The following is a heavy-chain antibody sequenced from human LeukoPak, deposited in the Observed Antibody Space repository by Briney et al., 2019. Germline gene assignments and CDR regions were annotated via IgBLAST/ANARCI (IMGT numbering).Heavy chain of an antibody. CDR1: GYTFSSYG. J-gene: IGHJ5*02. Sequence: ASVKVSCKASGYTFSSYGISWVRQAPGQGLEWMGWISVYNGHTKYAQKLQGRFTMATDTSTSTAYMELRSLRSDDTAVYYCARDSFPYGSGSPNWFDPWGQGTLVTVSS. V-gene: IGHV1-18*01. D-gene: IGHD3-10*01. CDR3: ARDSFPYGSGSPNWFDP. CDR2: ISVYNGHT.